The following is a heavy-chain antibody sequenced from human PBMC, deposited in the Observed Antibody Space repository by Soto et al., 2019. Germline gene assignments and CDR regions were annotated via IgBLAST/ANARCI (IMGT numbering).Heavy chain of an antibody. J-gene: IGHJ5*02. V-gene: IGHV1-3*01. CDR1: GYTFTRYT. Sequence: ASVKVSCKASGYTFTRYTMSWVRQAPGQRLEWMGWINPDNGNTKSSQKFQDRVIISRDTSASTAYMDLSSLRSEDTAVYYCARGIATGQLDPWGQGTLVTVSS. CDR2: INPDNGNT. D-gene: IGHD2-15*01. CDR3: ARGIATGQLDP.